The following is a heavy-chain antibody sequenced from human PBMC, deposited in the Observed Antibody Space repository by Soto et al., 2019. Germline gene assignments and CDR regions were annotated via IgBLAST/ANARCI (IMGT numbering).Heavy chain of an antibody. D-gene: IGHD3-10*01. Sequence: ASVKVSCKASGYTFTSYDINWVRQATGQGLEWMGWMNPNSGNTGYAQKFQGRVTMTRNTSISTAYMELSSLRSEDTAVYYCAKPLLWFGNRPSAPYGMDVWGQGTTVTVSS. CDR2: MNPNSGNT. J-gene: IGHJ6*02. V-gene: IGHV1-8*01. CDR3: AKPLLWFGNRPSAPYGMDV. CDR1: GYTFTSYD.